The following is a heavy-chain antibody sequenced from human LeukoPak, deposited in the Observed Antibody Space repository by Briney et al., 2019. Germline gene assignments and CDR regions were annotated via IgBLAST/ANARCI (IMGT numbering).Heavy chain of an antibody. CDR3: ARSAYSSGWSRGPWFDP. J-gene: IGHJ5*02. CDR2: INHSGST. Sequence: PSETLSLTCAVYGGSLSGYYWSWIRQPPGKGLEWIGEINHSGSTNYNPSLKSRVTISVDTSKNQFSLKLSSVTAADTAVYYCARSAYSSGWSRGPWFDPWGQGTLVTVSS. V-gene: IGHV4-34*01. D-gene: IGHD6-19*01. CDR1: GGSLSGYY.